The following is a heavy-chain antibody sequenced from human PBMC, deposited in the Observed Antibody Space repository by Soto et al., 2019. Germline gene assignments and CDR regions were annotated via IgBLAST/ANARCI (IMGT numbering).Heavy chain of an antibody. J-gene: IGHJ6*02. CDR1: GFSLSTSGVG. V-gene: IGHV2-5*02. CDR3: IQSRCGGDCLQSYASHYYYGMDV. D-gene: IGHD2-21*02. Sequence: QITLKESGPTLVKPTQTLTLTCTFSGFSLSTSGVGVGWIRQPPGKALEWLALIYWDDDKRYSPSLRSRLTINKDTSKTQVVLTMTNMHPVDTATYYCIQSRCGGDCLQSYASHYYYGMDVWGQGTTVTVSS. CDR2: IYWDDDK.